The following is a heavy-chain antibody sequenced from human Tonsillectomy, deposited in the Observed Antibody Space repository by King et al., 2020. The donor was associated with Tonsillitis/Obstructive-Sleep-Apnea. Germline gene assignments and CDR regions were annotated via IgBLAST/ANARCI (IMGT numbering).Heavy chain of an antibody. J-gene: IGHJ2*01. D-gene: IGHD6-13*01. CDR1: GYSFTNYW. V-gene: IGHV5-51*01. CDR3: ARPMATAGSSNWHFDL. Sequence: VQLVQSGAEVKKPGESLRISCKGSGYSFTNYWIGWVRQMPGKGLEWMGIIYPGDSDTRYSPSFQGQGTISADKSISTTYLQWSSLAASDSAMYYCARPMATAGSSNWHFDLWGRGTLVTVSS. CDR2: IYPGDSDT.